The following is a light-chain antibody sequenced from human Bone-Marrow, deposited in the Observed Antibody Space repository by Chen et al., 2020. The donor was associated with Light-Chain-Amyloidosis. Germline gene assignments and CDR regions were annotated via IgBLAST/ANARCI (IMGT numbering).Light chain of an antibody. CDR3: QVWLSNSDRQV. J-gene: IGLJ2*01. V-gene: IGLV3-21*02. Sequence: SYVLTQPPSVSVAPGQTARITCGGNNIGGKSVQWYQQKSGQAPVLVVYDDIDRPSGIPERFSGSNSGNTATLTISRVEAGDEADYYCQVWLSNSDRQVFGGGTKLAVL. CDR2: DDI. CDR1: NIGGKS.